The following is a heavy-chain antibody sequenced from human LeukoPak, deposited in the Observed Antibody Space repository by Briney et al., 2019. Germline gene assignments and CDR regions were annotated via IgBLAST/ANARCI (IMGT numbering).Heavy chain of an antibody. J-gene: IGHJ4*02. CDR1: GFTFRNSW. CDR2: IKSKSDGETA. CDR3: TTRQMPNGDYPLDY. D-gene: IGHD4-17*01. V-gene: IGHV3-15*05. Sequence: PGGSLRLSCAASGFTFRNSWMTWVRQTPGKGLEWVGRIKSKSDGETADYAAPVIGRFTISRDDSKNTLFLQLNNLKVEDTAVYFCTTRQMPNGDYPLDYWGQGTLVTVSS.